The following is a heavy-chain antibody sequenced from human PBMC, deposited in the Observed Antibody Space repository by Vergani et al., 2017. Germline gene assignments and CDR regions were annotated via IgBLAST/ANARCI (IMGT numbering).Heavy chain of an antibody. CDR1: GFTFSSYA. J-gene: IGHJ6*02. V-gene: IGHV3-23*01. Sequence: EVQLLESGGGLVQPGGSLRLSCAASGFTFSSYAMSWVRQAPGKGLEWVSASSGSGGSTYYADSVKGRFTISRDNSKNTLYLQMNSLTAEDPAVYYCAKTSGGYSYGYYPYYYGMDVWGQGTTVTVSS. CDR2: SSGSGGST. D-gene: IGHD5-18*01. CDR3: AKTSGGYSYGYYPYYYGMDV.